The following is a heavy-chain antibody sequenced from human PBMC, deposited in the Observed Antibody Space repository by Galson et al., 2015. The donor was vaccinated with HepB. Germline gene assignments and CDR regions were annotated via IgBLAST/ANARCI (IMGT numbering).Heavy chain of an antibody. J-gene: IGHJ6*02. CDR3: AREGGYSSSPYYYGMDV. CDR2: IWYDGSNK. V-gene: IGHV3-33*08. CDR1: GFTFSSYG. D-gene: IGHD6-13*01. Sequence: SLRLSCAASGFTFSSYGMHWVRQAPGKGLEWVAVIWYDGSNKYYADSVKGRFTISRDNSKNALYLQMNSLRAEDTAVYYCAREGGYSSSPYYYGMDVWGQGTTVTVSS.